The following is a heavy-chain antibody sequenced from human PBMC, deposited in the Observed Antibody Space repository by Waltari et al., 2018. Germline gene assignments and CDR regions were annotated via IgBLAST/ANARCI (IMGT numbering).Heavy chain of an antibody. Sequence: QVVLVQSGAEVKRPGASVRVSCKASGYIFTNYYLHWVRQAPGQGPEWMGCVNPDTGNANYAHNFRGRVSLTWDTSINTAFMDLTGLRADDTVVYYCARDRTTMAARPGDYWGQGTLVTVSS. D-gene: IGHD6-6*01. V-gene: IGHV1-2*02. CDR1: GYIFTNYY. J-gene: IGHJ4*02. CDR3: ARDRTTMAARPGDY. CDR2: VNPDTGNA.